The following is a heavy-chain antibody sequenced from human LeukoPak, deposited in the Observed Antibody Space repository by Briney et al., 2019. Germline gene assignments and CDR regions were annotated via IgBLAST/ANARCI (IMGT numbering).Heavy chain of an antibody. Sequence: SETLSLTCTVSGVSISSGGYYWSWIRQHPGKGLEWIGYIYNSGSTYYNPSLKSRVTISVDTSKNQLSLKVSSVTAADTAVYYCATSLSGTIDYWGQGALVTVSS. J-gene: IGHJ4*02. CDR1: GVSISSGGYY. V-gene: IGHV4-31*03. D-gene: IGHD1-7*01. CDR2: IYNSGST. CDR3: ATSLSGTIDY.